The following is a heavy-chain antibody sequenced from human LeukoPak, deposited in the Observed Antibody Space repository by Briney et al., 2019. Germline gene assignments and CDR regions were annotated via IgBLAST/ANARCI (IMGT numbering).Heavy chain of an antibody. J-gene: IGHJ5*01. D-gene: IGHD1-26*01. Sequence: ASVKVSCKASGYTFTGYYMHWVRQAPGQGLEWMGRINPNSGGTNYAQKFQGRVTMTRDTSISTAYMELSSLKSDDTAVFYCARTGMGGNVWIDSWGQGTLVSVSS. V-gene: IGHV1-2*06. CDR3: ARTGMGGNVWIDS. CDR1: GYTFTGYY. CDR2: INPNSGGT.